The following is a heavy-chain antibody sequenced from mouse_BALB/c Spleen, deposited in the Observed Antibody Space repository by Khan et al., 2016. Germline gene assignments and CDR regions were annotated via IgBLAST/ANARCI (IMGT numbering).Heavy chain of an antibody. D-gene: IGHD2-2*01. J-gene: IGHJ1*01. CDR2: IRNKANGYTT. CDR1: GFTFTDYY. Sequence: EVELVESGGGLVQPGGSLRLSCATSGFTFTDYYMSWVRQPPGKALEWLGFIRNKANGYTTEYSASVKGRFTISRDNSKSILYLQMNTLRAEDSATYYCAGLGWLRRDWYFDVWGAGTTVTVSS. CDR3: AGLGWLRRDWYFDV. V-gene: IGHV7-3*02.